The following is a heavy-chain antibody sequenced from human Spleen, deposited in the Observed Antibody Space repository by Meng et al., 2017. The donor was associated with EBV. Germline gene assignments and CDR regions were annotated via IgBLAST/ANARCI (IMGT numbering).Heavy chain of an antibody. CDR3: ARDPDPHSGSFLDV. D-gene: IGHD1-26*01. J-gene: IGHJ4*02. V-gene: IGHV1-69*06. Sequence: QVHLVQSGAEVKKPGSSVKVSCQGSGGSFISYGINWLRQAPGQRLEWMGGIIPLFGTTIQPPKFKGRVTITADRSTSVAYMELSSLRSDDTAVYYCARDPDPHSGSFLDVWGQGTLVTVSS. CDR1: GGSFISYG. CDR2: IIPLFGTT.